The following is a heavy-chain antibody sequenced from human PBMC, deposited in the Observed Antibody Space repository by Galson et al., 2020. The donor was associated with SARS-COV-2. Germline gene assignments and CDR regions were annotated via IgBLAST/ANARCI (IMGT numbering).Heavy chain of an antibody. J-gene: IGHJ4*02. CDR1: GLIVSRNC. CDR2: MYSAGWK. Sequence: GGSLRLSCAASGLIVSRNCMNWVRQVPGQGLEWVAVMYSAGWKTNADAVQGRFSISRDEFKNTLYLHMNSLRGEDTALYFCAGGPEDVRNCDGASCQNWGQGTLVTVSS. CDR3: AGGPEDVRNCDGASCQN. D-gene: IGHD2-2*01. V-gene: IGHV3-53*01.